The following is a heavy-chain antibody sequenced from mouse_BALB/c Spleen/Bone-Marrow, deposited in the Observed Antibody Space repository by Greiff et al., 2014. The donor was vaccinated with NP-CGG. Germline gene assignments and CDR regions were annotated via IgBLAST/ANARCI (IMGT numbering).Heavy chain of an antibody. D-gene: IGHD2-3*01. Sequence: QVQLKESGPELVKPGASVRISCKASGYTFTSYYIHWVKQRPGQGLEWIGWIYPGNVNTKYNEKFKGKATLTADKSSSIAYMQLSSLTSEDSAVYFCASYDGSYFDVWGAGTTVTVSS. CDR2: IYPGNVNT. CDR3: ASYDGSYFDV. CDR1: GYTFTSYY. V-gene: IGHV1S56*01. J-gene: IGHJ1*01.